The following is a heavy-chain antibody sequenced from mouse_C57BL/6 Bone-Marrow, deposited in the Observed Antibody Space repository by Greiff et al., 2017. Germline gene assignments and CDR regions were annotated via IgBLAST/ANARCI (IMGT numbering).Heavy chain of an antibody. Sequence: EVQLQQSGAELVRPGASVKLSCTASGFNIKDDYMHWVKQRPEQGLEWIGWIDPENGDTAYASKFQGKATITADTSSNTAYLQLSSLTSEDTAVYYCTTGLLRSYWYFDVWGTGTTVTVSS. CDR3: TTGLLRSYWYFDV. D-gene: IGHD1-1*01. CDR1: GFNIKDDY. J-gene: IGHJ1*03. CDR2: IDPENGDT. V-gene: IGHV14-4*01.